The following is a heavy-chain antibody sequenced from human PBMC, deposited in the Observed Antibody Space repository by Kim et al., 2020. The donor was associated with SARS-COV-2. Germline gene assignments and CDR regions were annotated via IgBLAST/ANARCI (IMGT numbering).Heavy chain of an antibody. CDR1: GFTFSAYD. CDR3: ERARMGGSCDI. V-gene: IGHV3-48*02. Sequence: GGSLRLSCATSGFTFSAYDMNWVRRAPGKGLEWLSFITKSSTTIYYANSVKGRFTISRDNAKKSLYLQMNSLRDEDTALYYCERARMGGSCDIG. J-gene: IGHJ3*02. D-gene: IGHD3-16*01. CDR2: ITKSSTTI.